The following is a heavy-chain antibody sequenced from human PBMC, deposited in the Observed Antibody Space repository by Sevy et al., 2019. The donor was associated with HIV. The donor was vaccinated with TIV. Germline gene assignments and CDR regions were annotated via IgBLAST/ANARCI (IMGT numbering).Heavy chain of an antibody. D-gene: IGHD1-1*01. V-gene: IGHV3-33*01. J-gene: IGHJ5*01. CDR3: ARDSGRVIVPTAGFDS. CDR1: GFTFRSFS. Sequence: GGSLRLSCSASGFTFRSFSMHWVRQAPGKGLEWVAAIWYDGRTKQYADSVKGRFTISRDNSKNRLSLEMNSLRAEDTGLYFCARDSGRVIVPTAGFDSWGQGTVVTVSS. CDR2: IWYDGRTK.